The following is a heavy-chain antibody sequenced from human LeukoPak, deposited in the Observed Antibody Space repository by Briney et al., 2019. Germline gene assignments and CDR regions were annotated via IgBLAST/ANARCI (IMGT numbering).Heavy chain of an antibody. CDR1: GFSVSIHY. Sequence: GSLRLSCAASGFSVSIHYMAWVRQAPGKGLEWVSVIYSGGTTYYADSVKGRFTISRDNSKNTLYLQMNSLRAEDTAVYYCARDQDSGYGDAFDIWGQGTMVTVSS. J-gene: IGHJ3*02. D-gene: IGHD5-12*01. CDR3: ARDQDSGYGDAFDI. V-gene: IGHV3-66*01. CDR2: IYSGGTT.